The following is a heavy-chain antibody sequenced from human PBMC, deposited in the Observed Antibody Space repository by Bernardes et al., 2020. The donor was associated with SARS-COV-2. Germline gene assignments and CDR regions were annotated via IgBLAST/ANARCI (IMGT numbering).Heavy chain of an antibody. J-gene: IGHJ4*02. CDR2: INGDGSSR. CDR1: GISFSNSC. CDR3: ARDDCSGGSCLTY. Sequence: GGSLRLSCAGSGISFSNSCIHWVRQVPGKGLVWVSRINGDGSSRSFAHPVKGRFTLSRDNAKNTVYMQMNSLTPEDTAVYYCARDDCSGGSCLTYWGQGTLVTVSS. D-gene: IGHD2-15*01. V-gene: IGHV3-74*01.